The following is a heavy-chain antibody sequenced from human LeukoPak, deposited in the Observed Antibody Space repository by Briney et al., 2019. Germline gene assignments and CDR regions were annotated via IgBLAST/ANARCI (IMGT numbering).Heavy chain of an antibody. CDR1: GYTFTSYD. Sequence: GASVKVSCKASGYTFTSYDINWVRQATGQGLEWMGWMNPNSGGTNYAQKFQGRVTMTRDTSISTAYMELSRLRSDDTAVYYCARVGVYFTLDIVVVPAPTGGPFDAFDIWGQGTMVTVSS. CDR2: MNPNSGGT. J-gene: IGHJ3*02. D-gene: IGHD2-2*01. V-gene: IGHV1-2*02. CDR3: ARVGVYFTLDIVVVPAPTGGPFDAFDI.